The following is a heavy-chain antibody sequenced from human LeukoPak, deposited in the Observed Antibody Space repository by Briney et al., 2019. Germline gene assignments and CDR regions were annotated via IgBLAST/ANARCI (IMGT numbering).Heavy chain of an antibody. V-gene: IGHV4-31*03. CDR1: GGSISSGGYY. J-gene: IGHJ4*02. CDR3: ARDIAAQGVTFDY. CDR2: IYYSGST. Sequence: PSETLSVTCTVSGGSISSGGYYWSWIRQHPGKGLEWIGYIYYSGSTYYNPSLKSRVTISVDTSKNQFSLKLSSVTAADTAVYYCARDIAAQGVTFDYWGQGTLVTVSS. D-gene: IGHD6-25*01.